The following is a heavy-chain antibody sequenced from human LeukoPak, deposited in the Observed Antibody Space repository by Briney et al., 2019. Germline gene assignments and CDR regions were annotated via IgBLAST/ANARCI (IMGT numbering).Heavy chain of an antibody. V-gene: IGHV4-4*07. Sequence: PSETLSLTCTVSGGSINSYYWNWIRQSAGKGLEWIGRIYIGGSTNYNPSLKSRVTISVDTSKNQFSLKLSSVTAADTAVYYCARALLLWFGEPDYWGQGTLVTVPS. CDR2: IYIGGST. CDR1: GGSINSYY. D-gene: IGHD3-10*01. CDR3: ARALLLWFGEPDY. J-gene: IGHJ4*02.